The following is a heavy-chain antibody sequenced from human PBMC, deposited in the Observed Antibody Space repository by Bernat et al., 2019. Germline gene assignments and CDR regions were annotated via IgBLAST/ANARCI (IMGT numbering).Heavy chain of an antibody. CDR3: ARQDDFWSGFVV. V-gene: IGHV3-66*04. J-gene: IGHJ5*02. D-gene: IGHD3-3*01. CDR2: IYSDGST. CDR1: GFTVSSNY. Sequence: EVHLVGSGGGLVQPGGSLRLSCAASGFTVSSNYMTWVRQAPGKGLEWVSTIYSDGSTYYADSVKGRFVSSRDNSKNTLFLHMSRLRADDMALYYCARQDDFWSGFVVWGQGTLVTVSS.